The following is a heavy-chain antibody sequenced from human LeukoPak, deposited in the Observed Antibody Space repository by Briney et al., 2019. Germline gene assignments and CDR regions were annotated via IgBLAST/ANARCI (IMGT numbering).Heavy chain of an antibody. CDR2: IWYDGSSK. CDR1: GFTFSSYG. Sequence: GGSLRLSCAASGFTFSSYGMHWVRQAPGKGLEWVAVIWYDGSSKYYADSVKGRFTISRDNSKNTLYLQMNSLRAEDTAVYYCAREAPLRYFNYWGQGTLVTVSS. CDR3: AREAPLRYFNY. J-gene: IGHJ4*02. V-gene: IGHV3-33*01. D-gene: IGHD3-9*01.